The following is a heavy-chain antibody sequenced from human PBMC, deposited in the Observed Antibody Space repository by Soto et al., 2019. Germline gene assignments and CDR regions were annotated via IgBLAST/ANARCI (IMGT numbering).Heavy chain of an antibody. CDR2: IIPILGIA. J-gene: IGHJ4*02. CDR1: GGTFSSYT. Sequence: QVQLVQSGAEVKKPGSSVKVSCKASGGTFSSYTISWVRQAPGQGLEWMGRIIPILGIANYAQKFQGRVKITADNSASAAYMWPGSLSSEATAVYYCAREGNMVRGVEVFDYWGQGTLVTVSA. D-gene: IGHD3-10*01. CDR3: AREGNMVRGVEVFDY. V-gene: IGHV1-69*08.